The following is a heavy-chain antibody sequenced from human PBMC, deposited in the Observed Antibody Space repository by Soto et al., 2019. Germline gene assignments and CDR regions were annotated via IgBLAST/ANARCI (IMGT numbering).Heavy chain of an antibody. CDR3: ARHRDGGTYTYIDH. CDR1: GFTFTAFG. D-gene: IGHD3-10*01. V-gene: IGHV3-30-3*01. J-gene: IGHJ4*02. Sequence: VGSLRLSCAASGFTFTAFGLHWVRQAPGKGLEWVGLISFDGTTKYFADSVRGRFTISRDNSKNMLFLQLNSLRVEDTAVYYCARHRDGGTYTYIDHWGPGTLVTVS. CDR2: ISFDGTTK.